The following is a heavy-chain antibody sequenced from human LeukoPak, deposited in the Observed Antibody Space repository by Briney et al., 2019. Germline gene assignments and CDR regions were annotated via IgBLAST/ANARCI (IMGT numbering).Heavy chain of an antibody. CDR3: ASGSSSWAHYYYYYMDV. J-gene: IGHJ6*03. CDR2: IIPIFGTA. CDR1: GGTFSSYA. D-gene: IGHD6-13*01. V-gene: IGHV1-69*05. Sequence: GASVKVSCKASGGTFSSYAISWVRQAPGQGLEWMGGIIPIFGTANYAQKFQGRVTITTDESTSTAYMELSSLRSEDTAVYYCASGSSSWAHYYYYYMDVWGKGTTVTVSS.